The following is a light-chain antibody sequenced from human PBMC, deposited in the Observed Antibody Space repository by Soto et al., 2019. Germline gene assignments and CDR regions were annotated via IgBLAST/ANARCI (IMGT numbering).Light chain of an antibody. CDR1: QTVTRSY. CDR2: GAS. CDR3: HQYAYSRT. Sequence: EIVLTQSPGTLSLSPGERATLSCRASQTVTRSYLAWYQQKPGQAPRLLISGASSRATGIPDRFSGSGSGKDFTLTISRLEPEDFAVYYCHQYAYSRTFGQGTKVEI. V-gene: IGKV3-20*01. J-gene: IGKJ1*01.